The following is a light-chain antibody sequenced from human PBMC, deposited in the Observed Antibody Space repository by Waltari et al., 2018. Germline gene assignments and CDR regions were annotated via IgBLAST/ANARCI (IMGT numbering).Light chain of an antibody. CDR1: KLGSKY. CDR2: RDD. J-gene: IGLJ1*01. V-gene: IGLV3-1*01. CDR3: QAWDSSAFV. Sequence: SYEVTQPPSVSVSPRQRATITCSGEKLGSKYVSWYQQRSGQSPVLVIYRDDKRPEGVPGRFSGSSSGSTATLTIGGTQPMDEADYYCQAWDSSAFVFGAGTKVTVL.